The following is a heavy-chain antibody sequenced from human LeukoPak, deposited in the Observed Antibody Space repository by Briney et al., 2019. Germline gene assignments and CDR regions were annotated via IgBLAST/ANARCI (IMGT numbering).Heavy chain of an antibody. CDR1: GGTFSSYA. CDR2: IIPILGTA. Sequence: GASVKVSCKASGGTFSSYAISWVRQAPGQGLEWMGGIIPILGTANYAQKFQGRVTITTDESTSTAYMELSSLRSEDTAVYYCARTRVVRGVIRDFDYWGQGTLVTVSS. CDR3: ARTRVVRGVIRDFDY. J-gene: IGHJ4*02. V-gene: IGHV1-69*05. D-gene: IGHD3-10*01.